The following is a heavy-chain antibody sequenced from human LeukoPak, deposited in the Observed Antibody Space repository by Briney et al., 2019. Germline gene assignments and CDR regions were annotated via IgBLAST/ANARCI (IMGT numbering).Heavy chain of an antibody. J-gene: IGHJ4*02. CDR3: ARDRGYGDYAGVIYY. CDR2: IYHSGST. Sequence: PSETLSLTCAVSGGSISSSNWWSWVRQPPGKGLEWIGEIYHSGSTNYNPSLKSRVTISVDKSKNQFSLKLSSVTAADTAVYYCARDRGYGDYAGVIYYWGQGTLVTVSS. V-gene: IGHV4-4*02. D-gene: IGHD4-17*01. CDR1: GGSISSSNW.